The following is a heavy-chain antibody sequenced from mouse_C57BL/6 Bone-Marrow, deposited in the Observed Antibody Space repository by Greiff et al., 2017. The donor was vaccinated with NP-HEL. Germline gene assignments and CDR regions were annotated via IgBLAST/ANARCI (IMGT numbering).Heavy chain of an antibody. Sequence: VQLQQSGAELAKPGASVKLSCKASGYTFTSYWMHWVKQRPGQGLEWIGYINPSSGYTKFNQKFKDKATLTADKSSSTAYMQLSSLTYEDSAVYYCASPYYGSSYFDYWGQGTTLTVSS. CDR2: INPSSGYT. CDR3: ASPYYGSSYFDY. V-gene: IGHV1-7*01. J-gene: IGHJ2*01. CDR1: GYTFTSYW. D-gene: IGHD1-1*01.